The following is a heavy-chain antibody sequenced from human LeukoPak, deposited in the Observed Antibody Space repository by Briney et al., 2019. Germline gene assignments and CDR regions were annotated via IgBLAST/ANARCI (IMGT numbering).Heavy chain of an antibody. V-gene: IGHV4-4*07. CDR2: IYTSGST. J-gene: IGHJ4*02. Sequence: SETLSLTCTVSGGSISSYYWSWIRQPAGKGLEWIGRIYTSGSTNYNPSLKSRLTISVDTSQNQFSLKLSSVTAADTAVYYCASSPLSVAGDTFDYWGQGSLVTVSS. D-gene: IGHD6-19*01. CDR3: ASSPLSVAGDTFDY. CDR1: GGSISSYY.